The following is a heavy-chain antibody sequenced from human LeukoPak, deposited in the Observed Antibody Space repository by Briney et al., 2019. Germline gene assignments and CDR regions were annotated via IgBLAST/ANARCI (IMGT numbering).Heavy chain of an antibody. V-gene: IGHV4-34*01. J-gene: IGHJ5*02. CDR3: ARAEYSSSWYPSGSWFDP. CDR1: GGSLSFYY. CDR2: ISQNGDS. D-gene: IGHD6-13*01. Sequence: PSETLSLTCGVSGGSLSFYYWRWIRQSPGKGLEGIAEISQNGDSNYNMSLKSRVTISLDKSKNQVSLKLNSVTAADTAVYYCARAEYSSSWYPSGSWFDPWGQGTLVTVSS.